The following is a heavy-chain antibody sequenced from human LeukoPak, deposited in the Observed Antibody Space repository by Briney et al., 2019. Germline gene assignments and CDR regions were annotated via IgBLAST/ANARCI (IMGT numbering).Heavy chain of an antibody. CDR1: GGTFSSYA. V-gene: IGHV1-69*05. D-gene: IGHD3-10*01. CDR2: IIPIFGTA. J-gene: IGHJ4*02. CDR3: ARDNSMVRGVIITSPFDY. Sequence: SVKVSCKASGGTFSSYAISWVRQAPGQGLEWMGRIIPIFGTANYAQKFQGRVTITTDESTSTAYMELSSLRSEATAVYYCARDNSMVRGVIITSPFDYWGQGTLVTVSS.